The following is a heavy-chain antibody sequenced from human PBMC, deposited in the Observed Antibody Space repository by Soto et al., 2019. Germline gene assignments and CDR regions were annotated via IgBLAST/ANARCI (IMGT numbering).Heavy chain of an antibody. CDR3: ARDSSQRGYSYGRFDY. CDR1: GYTFTSYY. V-gene: IGHV1-46*01. J-gene: IGHJ4*02. Sequence: ASVKVSCKASGYTFTSYYMHWVRQAPGQGLEWMGIINPSGGSTSYAQKFQGRVTMTRDTSTSTVYMELNSLRSEDTAVYYCARDSSQRGYSYGRFDYWGQGTLVTVSS. D-gene: IGHD5-18*01. CDR2: INPSGGST.